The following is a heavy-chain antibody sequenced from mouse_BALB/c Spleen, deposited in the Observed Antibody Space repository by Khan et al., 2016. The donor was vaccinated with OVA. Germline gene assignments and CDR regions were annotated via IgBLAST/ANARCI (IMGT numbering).Heavy chain of an antibody. CDR1: GFSLTSYG. D-gene: IGHD2-1*01. J-gene: IGHJ1*01. CDR3: ARYYGNYGWYFDV. CDR2: IWTGGST. V-gene: IGHV2-9*02. Sequence: QVQLKQSGPGLVAPSQSLSITCTVSGFSLTSYGVHWVRQPPGKGLEWLGVIWTGGSTNYNWALMSRLSISKDNSKSQVFLKMNSLQTDDTAMYYCARYYGNYGWYFDVWGAGTTVTVSS.